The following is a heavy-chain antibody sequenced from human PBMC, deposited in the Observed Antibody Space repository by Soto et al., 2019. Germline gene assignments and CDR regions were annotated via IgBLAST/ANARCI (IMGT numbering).Heavy chain of an antibody. CDR2: ISYDGSNK. V-gene: IGHV3-30*03. Sequence: QVPLVESGGGVVQPGRSLRLSCAASGLTFSSCAMHWVRQAPGKGLEWVALISYDGSNKYYVDSVKGRFTISRDNSKNTLDLQMNSLREEDTAVYYCAAETKSYFYGMDVWGQGTTVTVSS. J-gene: IGHJ6*02. CDR3: AAETKSYFYGMDV. CDR1: GLTFSSCA.